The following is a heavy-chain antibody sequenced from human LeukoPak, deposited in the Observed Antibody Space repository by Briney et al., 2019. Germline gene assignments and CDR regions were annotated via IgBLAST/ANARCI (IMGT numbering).Heavy chain of an antibody. Sequence: PGGSLRLSCAASGFTFSSYSMNWVRQAPGKGLEWVSYISSSSSTIYYADSVKGRFTISRDNAKNSLYLQMNSLRAEDTAVYYCARGSGYSYGPGGDAFDIWGQGTMVTVSS. CDR3: ARGSGYSYGPGGDAFDI. V-gene: IGHV3-48*01. J-gene: IGHJ3*02. CDR2: ISSSSSTI. D-gene: IGHD5-18*01. CDR1: GFTFSSYS.